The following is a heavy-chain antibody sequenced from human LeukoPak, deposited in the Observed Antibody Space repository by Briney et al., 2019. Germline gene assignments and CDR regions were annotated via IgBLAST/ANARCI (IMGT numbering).Heavy chain of an antibody. CDR3: ARDLNEGIFGAFDP. CDR1: GYTFTGYY. D-gene: IGHD3-3*01. CDR2: INPNSGGT. V-gene: IGHV1-2*02. J-gene: IGHJ5*02. Sequence: ASVKVSCKASGYTFTGYYMHWVRQAPGQGLEWMGWINPNSGGTNYAQKFQGRVTMTRDTSISTVYMELSRLRSDDTAVYYCARDLNEGIFGAFDPWGQGTLVTVSS.